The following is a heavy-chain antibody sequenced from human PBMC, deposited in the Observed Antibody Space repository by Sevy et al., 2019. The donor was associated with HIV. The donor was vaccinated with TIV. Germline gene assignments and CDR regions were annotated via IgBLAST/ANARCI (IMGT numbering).Heavy chain of an antibody. D-gene: IGHD1-26*01. CDR3: AREITPSGSSGKDALDI. V-gene: IGHV3-74*01. CDR1: GFSFSTYY. CDR2: INRDGSST. Sequence: GGSLRLSCAASGFSFSTYYIHWVRQAPGKGLVWASRINRDGSSTSYADSVKGRFTISRDNAKNTVYLQMSSLRDDDTAVYYCAREITPSGSSGKDALDIWGQGTMVTVSS. J-gene: IGHJ3*02.